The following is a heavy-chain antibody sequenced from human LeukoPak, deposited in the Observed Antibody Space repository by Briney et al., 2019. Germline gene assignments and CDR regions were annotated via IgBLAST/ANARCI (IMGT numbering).Heavy chain of an antibody. V-gene: IGHV3-21*01. J-gene: IGHJ4*02. Sequence: GGSLRLSCAASGFTFSSYSMNWVRQAPGKGLEWVSSISSSSSYIYYADSVKGRFTISRDNAKNSLYLQMNSLRAEDTAVYYCARDAGICSGGSCYAKAYRHWGQGTLVTVSS. D-gene: IGHD2-15*01. CDR2: ISSSSSYI. CDR1: GFTFSSYS. CDR3: ARDAGICSGGSCYAKAYRH.